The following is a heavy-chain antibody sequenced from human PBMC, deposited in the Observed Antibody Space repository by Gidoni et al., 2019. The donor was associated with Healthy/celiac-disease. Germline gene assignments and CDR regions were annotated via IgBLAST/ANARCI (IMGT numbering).Heavy chain of an antibody. V-gene: IGHV4-59*08. D-gene: IGHD3-10*01. Sequence: QVQLQESGPGLVKPSETPSLTCTASGGSISSYYWTWIRQPPGKGMEWIGSIYYSGSTNYNPSLKSRVTISVDTSKNQFSLKLSSVTAADTAVYYCARRRYYGSGSYYNPYYYYGMDVWGQGTTVTVSS. CDR1: GGSISSYY. CDR3: ARRRYYGSGSYYNPYYYYGMDV. J-gene: IGHJ6*02. CDR2: IYYSGST.